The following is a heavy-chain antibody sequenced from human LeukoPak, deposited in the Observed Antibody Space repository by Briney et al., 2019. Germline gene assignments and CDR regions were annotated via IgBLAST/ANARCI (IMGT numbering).Heavy chain of an antibody. CDR1: GGSISSGGYY. Sequence: PSETLSLTCTVSGGSISSGGYYWSWIRQHPGKGLEWIGYIYYSGSTYYNPSLKSRVTLSVDTSKNQFSLKLSSVTAADTAVYYCARVPGYSSSWYYFDYWGQGALVTVSS. V-gene: IGHV4-31*03. CDR3: ARVPGYSSSWYYFDY. CDR2: IYYSGST. D-gene: IGHD6-13*01. J-gene: IGHJ4*02.